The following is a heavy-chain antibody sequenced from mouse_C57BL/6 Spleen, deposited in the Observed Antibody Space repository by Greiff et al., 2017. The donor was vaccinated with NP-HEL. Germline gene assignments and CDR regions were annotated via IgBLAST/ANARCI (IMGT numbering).Heavy chain of an antibody. CDR2: IWRGGST. Sequence: QVQLKESGPGLVQPSQSLSITCTVSGFSLTSYGVHWVRQSPGKGLEWLGVIWRGGSTDYNAAFMSRLSITKDNSKSQVFFKMNSLQADDTAIYYCAKNGRGVYYAMDYWGQGTSVTVSS. CDR1: GFSLTSYG. J-gene: IGHJ4*01. CDR3: AKNGRGVYYAMDY. D-gene: IGHD6-1*01. V-gene: IGHV2-5*01.